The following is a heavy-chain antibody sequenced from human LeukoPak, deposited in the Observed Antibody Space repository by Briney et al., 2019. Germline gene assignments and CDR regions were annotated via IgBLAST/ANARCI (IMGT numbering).Heavy chain of an antibody. CDR1: GGSFSNYY. J-gene: IGHJ4*02. CDR2: INHSGST. V-gene: IGHV4-34*01. Sequence: SETLSLTCAVYGGSFSNYYWNWIRQSPGEGLEWIGEINHSGSTTYNPSLRSRVTISGDTSRNQFSLRLNSVTAADTAVYYCARGGVGHYDSSSFYLPLDYWGQGTLVTVSS. D-gene: IGHD3-22*01. CDR3: ARGGVGHYDSSSFYLPLDY.